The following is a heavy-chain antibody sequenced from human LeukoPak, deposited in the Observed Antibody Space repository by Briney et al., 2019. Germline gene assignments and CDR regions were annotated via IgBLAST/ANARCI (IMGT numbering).Heavy chain of an antibody. CDR1: GGSISSSSYY. Sequence: SETLSLTCTVSGGSISSSSYYWGWIRQPPGKGLEWIGSIYYSGSTYYNPSLKSRVTISVDTSKNQFSLKLSSVTAADTAVYYCARDPWGRGAVAGDLGYYYGMDVWGQGTTVTVSS. CDR2: IYYSGST. CDR3: ARDPWGRGAVAGDLGYYYGMDV. D-gene: IGHD6-19*01. J-gene: IGHJ6*02. V-gene: IGHV4-39*07.